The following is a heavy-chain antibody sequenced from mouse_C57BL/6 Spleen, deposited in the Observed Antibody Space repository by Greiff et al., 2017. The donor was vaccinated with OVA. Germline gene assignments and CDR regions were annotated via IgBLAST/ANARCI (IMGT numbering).Heavy chain of an antibody. D-gene: IGHD1-1*01. V-gene: IGHV1-55*01. CDR2: IYPGSGST. Sequence: VQLQQPGAELVKPGASVKMSCKASGYTFTSYWITWVKQRPGQGLEWIGDIYPGSGSTNYNEQFKSKATLTVDTSSSTAYMQLSSLTSEDSAVYYCARYQDGSSPSWFAYWGQGTLVTVSA. CDR1: GYTFTSYW. CDR3: ARYQDGSSPSWFAY. J-gene: IGHJ3*01.